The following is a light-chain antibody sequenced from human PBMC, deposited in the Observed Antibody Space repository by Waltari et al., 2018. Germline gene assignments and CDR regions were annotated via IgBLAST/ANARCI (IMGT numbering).Light chain of an antibody. CDR2: GAS. Sequence: EVVLTQSPGTLYVSPGARAPLSCRASQSVSRVLAWYQQRPGQAPRLLIDGASNRATGIPDRFSGSGSGTDFNLTISRLEPEDFAMYYCQMYVRLPVTFGQGTKVEIK. CDR3: QMYVRLPVT. J-gene: IGKJ1*01. CDR1: QSVSRV. V-gene: IGKV3-20*01.